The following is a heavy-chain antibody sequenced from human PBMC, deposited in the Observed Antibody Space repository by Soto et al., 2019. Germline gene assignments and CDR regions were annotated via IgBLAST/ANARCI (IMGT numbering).Heavy chain of an antibody. CDR2: INAGNGNT. J-gene: IGHJ4*02. CDR1: GYTLSIYA. D-gene: IGHD2-21*02. CDR3: ARSIVVVTALDY. V-gene: IGHV1-3*01. Sequence: SVKVDCKSAGYTLSIYAMHWVRQAPGQRLEWMGWINAGNGNTKYSQKFQGRVTITRDTSASTAYMELSSLRSEDTAVYYCARSIVVVTALDYWGQGTLVTVSS.